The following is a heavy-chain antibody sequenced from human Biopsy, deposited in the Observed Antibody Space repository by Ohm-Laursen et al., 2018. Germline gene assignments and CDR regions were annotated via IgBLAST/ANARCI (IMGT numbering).Heavy chain of an antibody. J-gene: IGHJ3*01. CDR1: GYTFTDYF. Sequence: SVKVSCKASGYTFTDYFLHWVRQAPGQGPGWMGWISPSSGGTNYAEKFQGRVTMIRDTSATTGYMELSSLRPDDTGVYYCARDIMNPIGGLVARSDVFDVWGQGTMVTVSS. D-gene: IGHD3-16*02. V-gene: IGHV1-2*02. CDR2: ISPSSGGT. CDR3: ARDIMNPIGGLVARSDVFDV.